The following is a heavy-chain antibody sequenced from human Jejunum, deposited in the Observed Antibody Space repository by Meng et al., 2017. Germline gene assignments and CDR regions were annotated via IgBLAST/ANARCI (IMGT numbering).Heavy chain of an antibody. CDR2: IIPIFAIA. Sequence: SVKVSCKASGGTFNNYMISWVRQAPGEGLEWMGGIIPIFAIANYAQKFQGRVTITADDFTSTVYMEVSSLRFEDTAVYYCAREHEDGSGSHNYYGMDVWGQGTTVTVSS. V-gene: IGHV1-69*13. CDR1: GGTFNNYM. J-gene: IGHJ6*02. D-gene: IGHD3-10*01. CDR3: AREHEDGSGSHNYYGMDV.